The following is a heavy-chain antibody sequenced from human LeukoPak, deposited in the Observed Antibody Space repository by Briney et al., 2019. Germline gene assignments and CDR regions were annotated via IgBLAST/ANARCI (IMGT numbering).Heavy chain of an antibody. V-gene: IGHV3-15*05. J-gene: IGHJ4*02. D-gene: IGHD2-21*01. CDR2: IRSKTDGGTT. CDR3: TTPFYGDPLFTFDS. CDR1: GFTFSNAW. Sequence: GGSLRLSCAASGFTFSNAWMSWVRQAPGKGLEWVGRIRSKTDGGTTEYAAPVKGRFTISRDDSKKTLYLQMNSLKTEDTAVYYCTTPFYGDPLFTFDSWGQGTLVTVSS.